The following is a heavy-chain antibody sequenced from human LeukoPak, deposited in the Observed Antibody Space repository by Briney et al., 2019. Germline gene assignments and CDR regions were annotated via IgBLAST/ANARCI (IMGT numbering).Heavy chain of an antibody. CDR2: ISYDGSNK. J-gene: IGHJ4*02. D-gene: IGHD3-22*01. V-gene: IGHV3-30*04. CDR1: GFTFSSYA. Sequence: PGGSLRLSCAASGFTFSSYAMHWVRQAPGKGLEWVAVISYDGSNKYYADSVKGRFTISRDNSKNTLYLQMSSLRAEDTAVYYCARDYYDSSGYLDYWGQGTLVTVSS. CDR3: ARDYYDSSGYLDY.